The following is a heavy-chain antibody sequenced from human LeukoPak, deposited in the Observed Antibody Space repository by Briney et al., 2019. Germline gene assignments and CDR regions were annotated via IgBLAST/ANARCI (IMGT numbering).Heavy chain of an antibody. D-gene: IGHD1-26*01. CDR3: ATDHSGSYYAFDI. V-gene: IGHV1-24*01. Sequence: GASVKVSCNVSGYTLTELSMHWVRQAPGKGLEWMGGFDPEDGETIYAQKFQGRVTMTEDTSTDTAYMELSSLRSEDTAVYYCATDHSGSYYAFDIWGQGTMVTVSS. CDR1: GYTLTELS. CDR2: FDPEDGET. J-gene: IGHJ3*02.